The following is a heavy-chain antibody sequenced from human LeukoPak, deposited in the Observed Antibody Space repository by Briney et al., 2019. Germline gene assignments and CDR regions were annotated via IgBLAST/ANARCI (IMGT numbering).Heavy chain of an antibody. CDR3: ARGSLGSSASSDCCPFDY. J-gene: IGHJ4*02. CDR2: IYSGGST. V-gene: IGHV3-53*01. D-gene: IGHD2-2*01. CDR1: GFTFSRYA. Sequence: PGGSLRLSCAASGFTFSRYAMHWVRRAPGKGGEGVAVIYSGGSTYYADSVKGGWTISRDYSKNPLYLQMNSLRAEDTAVYYCARGSLGSSASSDCCPFDYWGQGTLVTLSS.